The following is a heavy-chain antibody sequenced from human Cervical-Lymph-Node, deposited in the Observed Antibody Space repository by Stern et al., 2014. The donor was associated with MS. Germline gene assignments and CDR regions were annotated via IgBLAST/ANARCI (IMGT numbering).Heavy chain of an antibody. J-gene: IGHJ2*01. CDR2: IYYSGST. D-gene: IGHD3-22*01. CDR3: ARGYYYDSSGYYDWYFDL. CDR1: GGSISPLY. V-gene: IGHV4-59*01. Sequence: QLQLQESGPGLVKPSETLSLTCTVSGGSISPLYWSWIRQAPGKGLELIGYIYYSGSTDYNPSLKSRVTISVDSSKNQISLKLSSVTAADTAVYYCARGYYYDSSGYYDWYFDLWGRGTLVTVSS.